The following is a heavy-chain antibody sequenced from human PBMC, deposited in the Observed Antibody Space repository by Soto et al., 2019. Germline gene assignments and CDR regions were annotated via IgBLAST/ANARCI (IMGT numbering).Heavy chain of an antibody. J-gene: IGHJ6*02. Sequence: PSGTLSRTCAVYGGSFSGYYWTWIRQPPGKGLEWIGDINHSGSTNYNSSLKSRVTISVDTSKNQLSLNLRSVTAADTAVYYCAREEVPQWFTRGYYGMDVWGQGTTVTVSS. CDR2: INHSGST. CDR1: GGSFSGYY. D-gene: IGHD2-2*01. CDR3: AREEVPQWFTRGYYGMDV. V-gene: IGHV4-34*01.